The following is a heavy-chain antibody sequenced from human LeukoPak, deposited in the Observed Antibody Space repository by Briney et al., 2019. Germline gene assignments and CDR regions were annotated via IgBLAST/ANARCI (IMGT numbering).Heavy chain of an antibody. J-gene: IGHJ4*02. V-gene: IGHV3-23*01. CDR3: AKNSGYYQQTRDY. D-gene: IGHD3-22*01. CDR2: ISGSGGST. Sequence: GGSLRLSCAASGFTFSSYAISWVRQAPGKGLEWVSAISGSGGSTYYADSVKGRFTISRDNSKNTLYLQMNSLRAEDTAVYYCAKNSGYYQQTRDYWGQGTLVTVSS. CDR1: GFTFSSYA.